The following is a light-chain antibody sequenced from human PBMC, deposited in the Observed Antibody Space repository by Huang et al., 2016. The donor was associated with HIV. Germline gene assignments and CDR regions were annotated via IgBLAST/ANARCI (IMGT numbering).Light chain of an antibody. CDR1: QSVSSY. CDR2: DAS. Sequence: EIVLTQSPATLSLSPGERATLSCRASQSVSSYLAWYQQKPGQAPRLLIYDASTRATGIPARFSGSGSGTDFNLTISSLEPEDVAVYYCQQRSNWPGITFGPGTKVDIK. J-gene: IGKJ3*01. CDR3: QQRSNWPGIT. V-gene: IGKV3-11*01.